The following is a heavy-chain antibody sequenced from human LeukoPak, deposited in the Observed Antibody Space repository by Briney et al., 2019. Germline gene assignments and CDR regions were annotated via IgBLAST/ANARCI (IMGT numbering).Heavy chain of an antibody. J-gene: IGHJ6*03. CDR2: IYTSGST. D-gene: IGHD6-19*01. V-gene: IGHV4-61*02. CDR3: ARDRWSSGWSYYYMDV. Sequence: SETLSLTCTVSGGSISSGSYYWSWIRQPAGKGLEWIGRIYTSGSTNYNPSLKSRVTISVDTSKNQFSLKLSSVTAADTAVYYCARDRWSSGWSYYYMDVWGKGTTVTVSS. CDR1: GGSISSGSYY.